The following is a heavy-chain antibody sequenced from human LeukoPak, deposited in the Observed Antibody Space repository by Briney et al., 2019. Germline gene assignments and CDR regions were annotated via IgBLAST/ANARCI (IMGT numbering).Heavy chain of an antibody. D-gene: IGHD3/OR15-3a*01. J-gene: IGHJ4*02. V-gene: IGHV3-7*03. CDR2: IKQDGSEK. Sequence: RGSLRLSCAASGFTFGDTWMNWVRQVPGQGLEWVANIKQDGSEKFYVASVKGRFTISRDNGKSSLYLQMNSLRAEDTALYYCATSYDMGWLIGYWGQGTLVTVSS. CDR3: ATSYDMGWLIGY. CDR1: GFTFGDTW.